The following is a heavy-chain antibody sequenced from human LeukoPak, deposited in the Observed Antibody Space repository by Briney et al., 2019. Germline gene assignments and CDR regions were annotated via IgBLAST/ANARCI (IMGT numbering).Heavy chain of an antibody. V-gene: IGHV4-59*01. Sequence: PSETLSLTCTVSGDSFRVYNWSWFGHPPGQGLEGLGNINDRGSTNYNPSLQGRVTISIDTSKNQFSLKVNSVTAADTAVYYCVRDSRYGSGWFEDGLDFWGQGTTVTVSS. D-gene: IGHD6-13*01. CDR1: GDSFRVYN. CDR3: VRDSRYGSGWFEDGLDF. J-gene: IGHJ6*02. CDR2: INDRGST.